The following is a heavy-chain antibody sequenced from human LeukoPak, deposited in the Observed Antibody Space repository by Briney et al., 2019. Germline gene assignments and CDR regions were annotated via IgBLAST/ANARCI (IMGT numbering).Heavy chain of an antibody. CDR2: ISAYNGNT. V-gene: IGHV1-18*04. D-gene: IGHD6-13*01. J-gene: IGHJ1*01. CDR1: GYTLTSYY. Sequence: ASVKASCKASGYTLTSYYMHWVRQAPGQGLEWMGWISAYNGNTNYAQKLQGRVTMTTDTSTSTAYMELRSLRSDDTAVYYCARDTAAGPQYFQHWGQGTLVTVSS. CDR3: ARDTAAGPQYFQH.